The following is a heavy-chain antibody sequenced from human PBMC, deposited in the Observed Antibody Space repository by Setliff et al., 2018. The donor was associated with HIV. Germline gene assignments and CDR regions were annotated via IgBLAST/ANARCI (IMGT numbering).Heavy chain of an antibody. CDR1: GYSISSGYY. D-gene: IGHD2-21*02. Sequence: SETLSLTCAVSGYSISSGYYWGWIRQPPGKGLEWIGSIYHGGSAYYKPSLKSRVTISVDMSKNQFSLRLSSVTAAGTAVYYCARQYGGNSPVSYWYFDLWGRGTLVTVSS. J-gene: IGHJ2*01. V-gene: IGHV4-38-2*01. CDR2: IYHGGSA. CDR3: ARQYGGNSPVSYWYFDL.